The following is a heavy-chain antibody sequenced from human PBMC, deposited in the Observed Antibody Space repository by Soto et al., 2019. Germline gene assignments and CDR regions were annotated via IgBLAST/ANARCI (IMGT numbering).Heavy chain of an antibody. J-gene: IGHJ3*02. CDR2: GYTTGST. CDR3: ARHGNFYGSSAGYSDAFTI. CDR1: GASFTGADYY. V-gene: IGHV4-39*01. D-gene: IGHD3-22*01. Sequence: PSETLSLSCTVSGASFTGADYYWGWIRQSPGRGREWIASGYTTGSTYSNPSLKSRITLSVDTSNNQLSLKLISVTSAGTAVDYCARHGNFYGSSAGYSDAFTIGGQGTMVT.